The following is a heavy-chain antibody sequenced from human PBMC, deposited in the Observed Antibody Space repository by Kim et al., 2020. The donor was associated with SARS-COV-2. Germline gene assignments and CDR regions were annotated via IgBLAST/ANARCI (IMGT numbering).Heavy chain of an antibody. Sequence: GGSLRLSCAASGFTFSSYSMNWVRQAPGKGLEWVSSISSSSSYIYYADSVKGRFTISRDNAKNSLYLQMNSLRAEDTAVYYCARVCQTYYYGSGSRGLDAFDIWGQGTMVTVSS. J-gene: IGHJ3*02. D-gene: IGHD3-10*01. CDR1: GFTFSSYS. V-gene: IGHV3-21*01. CDR2: ISSSSSYI. CDR3: ARVCQTYYYGSGSRGLDAFDI.